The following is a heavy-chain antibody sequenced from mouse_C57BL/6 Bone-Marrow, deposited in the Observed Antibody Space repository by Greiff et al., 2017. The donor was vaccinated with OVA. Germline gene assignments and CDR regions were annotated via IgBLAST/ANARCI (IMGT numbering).Heavy chain of an antibody. D-gene: IGHD3-2*01. V-gene: IGHV5-9-1*02. Sequence: EVQLVESGEGLVKPGGSLKLSCAASGFTFSSYAMSWVRQTPEKRLEWVAYISSGGDYIYSADTVKGRFTISRDNARNTLYLQMSSLKPEDTAMYYCTREGPRQLQDYAMDYWGQGTSVTVSS. CDR3: TREGPRQLQDYAMDY. J-gene: IGHJ4*01. CDR2: ISSGGDYI. CDR1: GFTFSSYA.